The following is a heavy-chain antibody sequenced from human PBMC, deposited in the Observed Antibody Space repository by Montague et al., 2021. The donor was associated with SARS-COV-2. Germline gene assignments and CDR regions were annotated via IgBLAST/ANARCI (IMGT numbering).Heavy chain of an antibody. J-gene: IGHJ4*02. CDR2: IYGATGRT. CDR3: AKVDSVFP. CDR1: GFTFSSSA. V-gene: IGHV3-23*03. D-gene: IGHD3/OR15-3a*01. Sequence: SLRLSCAASGFTFSSSALSWVRQAPGKGLGWVSNIYGATGRTFYADSVKGRFTMSRENSKNTLYLQMNSLRVDDTAVYYCAKVDSVFPWGQGTLVTVSS.